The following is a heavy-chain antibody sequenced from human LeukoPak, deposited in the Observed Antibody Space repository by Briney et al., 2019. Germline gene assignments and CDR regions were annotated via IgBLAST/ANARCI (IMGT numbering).Heavy chain of an antibody. V-gene: IGHV4-59*08. Sequence: SETLSLTCTVSGGSISSYYWSWIRQPPGKGLEWIGYIYYSGSTNYNPSLKGRVTISVDTSKNQFSLKLSSVTAADTAVYYCARLGGYSGYEGLDYWGQGTLVTVSS. J-gene: IGHJ4*02. CDR3: ARLGGYSGYEGLDY. CDR2: IYYSGST. D-gene: IGHD5-12*01. CDR1: GGSISSYY.